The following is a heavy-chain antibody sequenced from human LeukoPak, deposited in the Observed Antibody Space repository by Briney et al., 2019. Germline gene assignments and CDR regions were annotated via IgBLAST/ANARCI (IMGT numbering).Heavy chain of an antibody. D-gene: IGHD1-14*01. V-gene: IGHV3-21*01. CDR1: GFTFSSYS. J-gene: IGHJ5*02. CDR3: ARVMITGCSDP. Sequence: GGSLRLSCAASGFTFSSYSMNWVRQAPGKGLEWVSSISSSSSYIYNADSVKGRFTISRDNAKNSLYLQMNSLRADDTAVYYCARVMITGCSDPGAQGTLVTVSS. CDR2: ISSSSSYI.